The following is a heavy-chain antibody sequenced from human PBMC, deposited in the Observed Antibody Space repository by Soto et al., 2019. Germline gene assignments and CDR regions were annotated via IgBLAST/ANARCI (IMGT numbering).Heavy chain of an antibody. CDR1: GYNFSNYL. Sequence: PGESLKICCKASGYNFSNYLIGWVRQMPGKGLEWMGNIFPLDFGTRYNPSFQGLVTISADKSTNTAHLQWSSLKASDTAIYYCVKHLASGFHTTNYFGLDVWGQGTTVTVSS. D-gene: IGHD3-3*01. V-gene: IGHV5-51*01. J-gene: IGHJ6*02. CDR2: IFPLDFGT. CDR3: VKHLASGFHTTNYFGLDV.